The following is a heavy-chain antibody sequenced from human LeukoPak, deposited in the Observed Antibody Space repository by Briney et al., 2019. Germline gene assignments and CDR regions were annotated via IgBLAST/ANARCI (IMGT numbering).Heavy chain of an antibody. CDR3: ARDGSLSSGYYYDY. D-gene: IGHD3-22*01. J-gene: IGHJ4*02. CDR1: GGSISSYY. Sequence: SETLSLTCTVSGGSISSYYWSWIRQPPGKGLEWIGYIYYSGSTNYNPSLKSRVTISVDTSKNQFSLKLSSVTAADTAVYYCARDGSLSSGYYYDYWGQGTLVTVSS. CDR2: IYYSGST. V-gene: IGHV4-59*01.